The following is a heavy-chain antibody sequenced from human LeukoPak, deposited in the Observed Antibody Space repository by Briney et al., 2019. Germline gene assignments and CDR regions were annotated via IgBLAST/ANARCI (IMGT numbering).Heavy chain of an antibody. CDR2: VSLDGGTQ. CDR3: AKVGVEYSSSWYYFDY. J-gene: IGHJ4*02. V-gene: IGHV3-30*02. Sequence: GGSLRLSCAASGFTFSSYWMSWVRQAPGKGLEWVAFVSLDGGTQNYADSVKGRFTISRDNSKNTVSLEMNSLRAEDTAIYYCAKVGVEYSSSWYYFDYWGQGTLVTVSS. D-gene: IGHD6-13*01. CDR1: GFTFSSYW.